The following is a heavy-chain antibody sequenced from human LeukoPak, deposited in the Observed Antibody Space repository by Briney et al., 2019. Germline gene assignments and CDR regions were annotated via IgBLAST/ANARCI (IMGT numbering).Heavy chain of an antibody. CDR3: ASGVGATPY. D-gene: IGHD1-26*01. J-gene: IGHJ4*02. CDR1: GGSISSGDYY. Sequence: SETLSLTCTVSGGSISSGDYYWSWIRQPPGEGLEWIGYIYYSGSTYYNPSLKSRVTISVDTSKNQFSLKLSSVTTADTAVYYCASGVGATPYWGQGTLVTVSS. CDR2: IYYSGST. V-gene: IGHV4-30-4*08.